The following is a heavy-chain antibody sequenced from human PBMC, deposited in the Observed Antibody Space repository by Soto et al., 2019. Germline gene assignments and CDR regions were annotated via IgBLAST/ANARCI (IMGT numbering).Heavy chain of an antibody. CDR2: INAGNGNT. Sequence: ASVKVSCKASGYTFTSYAMHWVRQAPGQRLEWMGWINAGNGNTKYSQKFQGRVTITRDTSASTACMELSSLRSEDTAVYYCATVWVTKNLTGTKPFAMPGYCGQGTLVTVSS. CDR3: ATVWVTKNLTGTKPFAMPGY. J-gene: IGHJ4*02. CDR1: GYTFTSYA. D-gene: IGHD1-7*01. V-gene: IGHV1-3*01.